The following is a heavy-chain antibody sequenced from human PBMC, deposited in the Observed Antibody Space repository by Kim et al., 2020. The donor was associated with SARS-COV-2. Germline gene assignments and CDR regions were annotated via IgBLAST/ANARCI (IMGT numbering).Heavy chain of an antibody. D-gene: IGHD2-15*01. CDR3: ARGVSAGYCSGGSCYYYYYMDV. CDR2: IYYSGST. CDR1: GGSISSYY. J-gene: IGHJ6*03. Sequence: SETLSLTCTVSGGSISSYYWSWIRQPPGKGLEWIGYIYYSGSTNYNPSLKSRVTISVDTSKNQFSLKLSSVTAADTAVYYCARGVSAGYCSGGSCYYYYYMDVWGKGTTVTVSS. V-gene: IGHV4-59*01.